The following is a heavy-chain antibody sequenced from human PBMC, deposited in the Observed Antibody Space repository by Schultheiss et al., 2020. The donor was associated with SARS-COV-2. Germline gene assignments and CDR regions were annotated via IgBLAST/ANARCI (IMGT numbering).Heavy chain of an antibody. J-gene: IGHJ3*02. CDR2: ISGSGGST. Sequence: GGSLRLSCEASGFTFSSYAMHWVRQAPGKGLEWVSAISGSGGSTYYADSVKGRFTSSRDNAKNSLYLQMNSLRAEDTAIYYCARESGESRNDAFDIWGQGTMVTVSS. CDR3: ARESGESRNDAFDI. V-gene: IGHV3-23*01. CDR1: GFTFSSYA. D-gene: IGHD6-25*01.